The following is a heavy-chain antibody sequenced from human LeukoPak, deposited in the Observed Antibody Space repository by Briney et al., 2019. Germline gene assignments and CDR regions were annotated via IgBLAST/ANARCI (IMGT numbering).Heavy chain of an antibody. V-gene: IGHV3-72*01. Sequence: GGSLRLSCAASGFTFSDSFMSWVRQAPGKGLEWVGRSRNRADSYTAEYAASVKGRFTISRDESKNSLYLQISSLETEDAAVYYCATSSWYRLAYWGQGSLVTVSS. CDR1: GFTFSDSF. J-gene: IGHJ4*02. CDR3: ATSSWYRLAY. D-gene: IGHD6-13*01. CDR2: SRNRADSYTA.